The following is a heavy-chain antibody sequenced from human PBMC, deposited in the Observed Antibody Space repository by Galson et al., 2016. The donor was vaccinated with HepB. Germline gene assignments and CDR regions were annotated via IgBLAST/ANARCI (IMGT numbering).Heavy chain of an antibody. CDR1: GASINNSNW. D-gene: IGHD2-2*01. CDR2: IYHTGTS. V-gene: IGHV4-4*02. Sequence: SETLSLTCTVSGASINNSNWWTWVRQAPGKGLEWIGEIYHTGTSNNNPFLNSRFTLSIDKSRTQFSLNLTSVSAADTAVYYCARAAVVPGARMVFDPWGQGMLVTVSS. J-gene: IGHJ5*02. CDR3: ARAAVVPGARMVFDP.